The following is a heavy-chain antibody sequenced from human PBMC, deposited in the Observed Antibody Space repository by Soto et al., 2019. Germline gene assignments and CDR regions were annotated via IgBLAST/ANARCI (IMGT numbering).Heavy chain of an antibody. D-gene: IGHD6-13*01. CDR1: GGTFSSYA. J-gene: IGHJ6*02. CDR2: IIPIFGTA. CDR3: ARASGIAAFSYYGMDV. Sequence: SVKVSCKASGGTFSSYAISWVRQAPGQGLEWMGGIIPIFGTANYAQKFQGRVTITADESTSTAYMELSSLRSEDTAVYYCARASGIAAFSYYGMDVWGQGTTVTVPS. V-gene: IGHV1-69*13.